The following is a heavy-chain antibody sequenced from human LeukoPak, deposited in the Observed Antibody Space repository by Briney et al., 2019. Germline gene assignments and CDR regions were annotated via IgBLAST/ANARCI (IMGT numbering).Heavy chain of an antibody. J-gene: IGHJ3*02. D-gene: IGHD3-22*01. Sequence: GGSLRLSCAASGFTFSSYSMNWVRQAPGKGLEWVSSISSSSSYIYYADSVKGRFTISRDNAKNSLYLQMNSLRAEDTAVYYCARIDSTQGDAFDIWGQGTMVTVSS. CDR2: ISSSSSYI. CDR1: GFTFSSYS. CDR3: ARIDSTQGDAFDI. V-gene: IGHV3-21*01.